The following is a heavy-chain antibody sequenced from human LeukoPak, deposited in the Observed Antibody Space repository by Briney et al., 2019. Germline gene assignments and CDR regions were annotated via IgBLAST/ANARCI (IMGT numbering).Heavy chain of an antibody. CDR3: AREFWEYQLPAYYYYYMDV. V-gene: IGHV1-2*02. CDR2: INPNSGGT. J-gene: IGHJ6*03. D-gene: IGHD2-2*01. Sequence: ASVKVSCKASGYTITGYYIHWVRQAPGQGLEWMGWINPNSGGTNYAQKFQGTVTMTRDTSISTAYMELSRLRSDDTAVYYCAREFWEYQLPAYYYYYMDVWGKGTTVTISS. CDR1: GYTITGYY.